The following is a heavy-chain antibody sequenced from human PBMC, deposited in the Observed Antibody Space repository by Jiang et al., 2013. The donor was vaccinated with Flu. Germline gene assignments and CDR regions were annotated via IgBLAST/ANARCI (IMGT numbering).Heavy chain of an antibody. CDR3: ARAQDFDFWSGYYTGVWLA. J-gene: IGHJ5*02. D-gene: IGHD3-3*01. CDR1: GYSISSGYY. CDR2: IYHSGST. V-gene: IGHV4-38-2*01. Sequence: GLVKPSETLSLTCAVSGYSISSGYYWGWIRQPPGKGLEWIGSIYHSGSTYYNPSLKSRVTISVDTSKNQFSLKLSSVTAADTAVYYCARAQDFDFWSGYYTGVWLAWGQGTLVTVSS.